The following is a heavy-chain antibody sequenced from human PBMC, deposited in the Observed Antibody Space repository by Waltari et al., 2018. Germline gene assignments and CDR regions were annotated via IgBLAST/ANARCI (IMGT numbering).Heavy chain of an antibody. CDR2: INQDGSEK. J-gene: IGHJ4*02. CDR3: ARGVTTVEY. Sequence: EVKLVESGGGLVQPGGSLRLACSGHGFTFTNHCMSWVRQAPGKGPEWVASINQDGSEKYYVDSMKGRFTISRDNAKNSLSLQMDSLRAEDTAVYFCARGVTTVEYWGQGTLVTVSS. D-gene: IGHD2-21*02. V-gene: IGHV3-7*04. CDR1: GFTFTNHC.